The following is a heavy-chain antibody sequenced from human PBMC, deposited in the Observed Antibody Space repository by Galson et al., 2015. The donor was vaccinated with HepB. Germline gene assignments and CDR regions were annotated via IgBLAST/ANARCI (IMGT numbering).Heavy chain of an antibody. CDR2: ISSSSTYI. V-gene: IGHV3-21*01. J-gene: IGHJ4*02. Sequence: SLRLSCAASGFTFSTYSMNWVRQAPGKGLEWVSSISSSSTYIYYADSVKGRFTISRDNAKNSLYLQMNSLRAEDTAVYYCARVTAVTVRHYFDYWGQGTLVIVSS. CDR3: ARVTAVTVRHYFDY. D-gene: IGHD6-19*01. CDR1: GFTFSTYS.